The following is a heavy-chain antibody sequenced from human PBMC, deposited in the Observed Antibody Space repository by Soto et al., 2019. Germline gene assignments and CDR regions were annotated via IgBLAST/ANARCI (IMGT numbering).Heavy chain of an antibody. V-gene: IGHV1-3*01. CDR1: GYTFTSYA. Sequence: GASVKVSCKASGYTFTSYAMQWVRQAPGQRLEWMGWINAANGNTKYSQKFQDRVTITRDTSASTAYMELSSLRSDDTAIYYCATGMISSWFYFDYWGQGTLVTVSS. J-gene: IGHJ4*02. CDR3: ATGMISSWFYFDY. D-gene: IGHD6-13*01. CDR2: INAANGNT.